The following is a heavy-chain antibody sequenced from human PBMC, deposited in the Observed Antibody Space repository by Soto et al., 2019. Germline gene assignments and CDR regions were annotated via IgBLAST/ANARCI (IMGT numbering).Heavy chain of an antibody. Sequence: ASVKVSCKASGYTFTGYYMHWVRQAPGQGLEWMGWINPNSGGTNYAQKFQGWVTMTRDTSISTAYMELSRLRSDDTAVYYCAMARRGYYDSSGYYYGDREYYYYYGMDVWGQGTTVTVSS. CDR1: GYTFTGYY. CDR2: INPNSGGT. D-gene: IGHD3-22*01. J-gene: IGHJ6*02. CDR3: AMARRGYYDSSGYYYGDREYYYYYGMDV. V-gene: IGHV1-2*04.